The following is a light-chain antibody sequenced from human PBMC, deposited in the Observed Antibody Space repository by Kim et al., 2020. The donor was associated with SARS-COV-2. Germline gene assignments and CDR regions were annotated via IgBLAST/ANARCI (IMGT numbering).Light chain of an antibody. V-gene: IGLV3-1*01. CDR1: KLGDKY. CDR2: QDS. Sequence: VSPGQTASITCSGDKLGDKYACWYQQNPGQSPVLVIYQDSKRPSGIPERFSGSNSGNTATLTISGTQAMDEADYYCQAWDSSIDVVFGGGTQLTVL. CDR3: QAWDSSIDVV. J-gene: IGLJ2*01.